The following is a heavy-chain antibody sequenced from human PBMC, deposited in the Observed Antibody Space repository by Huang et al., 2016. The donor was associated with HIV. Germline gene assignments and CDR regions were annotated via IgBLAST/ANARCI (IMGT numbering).Heavy chain of an antibody. CDR1: GGSFGSHY. CDR2: TNLDGDT. CDR3: ARGHDTAEMDTVDAGLDV. J-gene: IGHJ3*01. V-gene: IGHV4-34*02. Sequence: QVRLQQWGGGLVRPSETLSRTCAVYGGSFGSHYWSWVRQSPGKGLEWIGETNLDGDTKFNPSLRGRVNSSGDTSKNKLSLTVTGVTAADTAIYFCARGHDTAEMDTVDAGLDVWDQGTKVTVS. D-gene: IGHD2-2*03.